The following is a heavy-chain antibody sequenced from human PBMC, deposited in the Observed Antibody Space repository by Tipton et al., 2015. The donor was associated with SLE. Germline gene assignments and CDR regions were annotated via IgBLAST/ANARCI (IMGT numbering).Heavy chain of an antibody. CDR2: VYENDFT. J-gene: IGHJ4*02. CDR3: ARDRSGGGGYVLDS. D-gene: IGHD5-12*01. Sequence: TLSLTCTVSGASISTYYWSWVRQPPGKGLEWIGYVYENDFTNYNPSLKSRVTISLDPSKSQFSLRLSSVTAADTAVYFCARDRSGGGGYVLDSWGQGTLVTVSS. CDR1: GASISTYY. V-gene: IGHV4-59*12.